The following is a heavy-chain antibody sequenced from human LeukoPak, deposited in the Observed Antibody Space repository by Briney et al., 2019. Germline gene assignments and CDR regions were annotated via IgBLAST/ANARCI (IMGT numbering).Heavy chain of an antibody. J-gene: IGHJ4*02. CDR1: GFTFSSYG. CDR3: AKSVAATGTRGSFDY. D-gene: IGHD6-13*01. V-gene: IGHV3-33*03. Sequence: GGSLRLSCAASGFTFSSYGMHWVRQAPGKGLEWGAVIWYDGGNKYYADSVKGRFTISRDKSKNTLYLQMNSLRADDTAVYFCAKSVAATGTRGSFDYWGQGTLVTVSS. CDR2: IWYDGGNK.